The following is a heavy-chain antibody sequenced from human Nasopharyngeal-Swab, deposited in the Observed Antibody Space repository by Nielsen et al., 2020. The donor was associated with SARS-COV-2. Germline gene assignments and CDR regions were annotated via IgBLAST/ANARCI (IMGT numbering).Heavy chain of an antibody. V-gene: IGHV7-4-1*02. D-gene: IGHD3-10*01. CDR3: ARGKGVYDYYGMDV. Sequence: WVRQAPGQGLEWMGWINTNTGNPTYAQGFTGRFVFSLDTSVSTAYLQISGLKAEDTAVEYWARGKGVYDYYGMDVWGQGTTVTVSS. J-gene: IGHJ6*02. CDR2: INTNTGNP.